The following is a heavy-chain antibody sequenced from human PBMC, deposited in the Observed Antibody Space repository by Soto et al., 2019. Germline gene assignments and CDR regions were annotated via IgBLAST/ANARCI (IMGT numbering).Heavy chain of an antibody. J-gene: IGHJ4*02. V-gene: IGHV1-18*01. CDR1: GYTFTSYP. CDR2: ISAYSGNT. Sequence: ASVKVSCKASGYTFTSYPTHWVRQAPGQGLEWMGWISAYSGNTNYAQKFQGRVTMTTDTSTSTAYMELRSLRSDDTAVYYCARDQTVLDYWGQGTLVTVSS. CDR3: ARDQTVLDY. D-gene: IGHD4-17*01.